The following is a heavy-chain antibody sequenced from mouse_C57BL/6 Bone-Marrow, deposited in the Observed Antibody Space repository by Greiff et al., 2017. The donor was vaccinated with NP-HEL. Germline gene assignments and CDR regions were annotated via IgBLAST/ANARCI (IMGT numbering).Heavy chain of an antibody. V-gene: IGHV1-64*01. D-gene: IGHD3-2*02. CDR1: GYTFTSYW. J-gene: IGHJ2*01. CDR2: IHPNSGST. Sequence: QVQLQQPGAELVKPGASVKLSCKASGYTFTSYWMHWVKQRPGQGLEWIGMIHPNSGSTNYNEKFKSKATLTVDKSSSTAYMQLSSLTSEDSAVYYCAGSTAQAPCYFDYWGQGTTLTVSS. CDR3: AGSTAQAPCYFDY.